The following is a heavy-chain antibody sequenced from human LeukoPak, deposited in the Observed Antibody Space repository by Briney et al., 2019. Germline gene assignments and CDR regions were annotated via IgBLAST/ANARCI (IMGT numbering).Heavy chain of an antibody. D-gene: IGHD3-22*01. CDR3: ARARPWYYYDSSGCPTDAFDI. Sequence: ASVKVSCKASGYTFTSYYMHWVRQAPGQGLEWMGIINPSGGSTSYAQKFQGRVTMTRDTSTSTVYMELSSLRSEDTAVYYCARARPWYYYDSSGCPTDAFDIWGQGTMVTVSS. V-gene: IGHV1-46*01. J-gene: IGHJ3*02. CDR1: GYTFTSYY. CDR2: INPSGGST.